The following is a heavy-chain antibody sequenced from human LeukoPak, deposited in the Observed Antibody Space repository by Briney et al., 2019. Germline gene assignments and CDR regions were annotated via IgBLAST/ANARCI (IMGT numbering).Heavy chain of an antibody. CDR3: ARDLRSAADY. Sequence: PGGSLRLSCAASGFTFSSDWMHWVRQAPGKELVWVSRINTDGSGSGTSYADSVKGRFTISRDNAKNTLYLQMNSLRVEDTAVYYCARDLRSAADYWGQGTLVTVSS. V-gene: IGHV3-74*01. CDR1: GFTFSSDW. CDR2: INTDGSGSGT. J-gene: IGHJ4*02.